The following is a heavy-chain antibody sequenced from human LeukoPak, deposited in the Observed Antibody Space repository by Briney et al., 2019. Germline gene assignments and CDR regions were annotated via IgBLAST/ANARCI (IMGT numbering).Heavy chain of an antibody. J-gene: IGHJ4*02. CDR1: GFTFSNYW. D-gene: IGHD1-26*01. CDR2: INSDGSYT. Sequence: PGGSLRLSCAASGFTFSNYWMHWVRQAPGKGLVWVSHINSDGSYTNYADSVKGRFTISRDNSRNMLFLQMNSLRADDTAVYYRAKDLVVGALDYWGQGTLVTVSS. CDR3: AKDLVVGALDY. V-gene: IGHV3-74*01.